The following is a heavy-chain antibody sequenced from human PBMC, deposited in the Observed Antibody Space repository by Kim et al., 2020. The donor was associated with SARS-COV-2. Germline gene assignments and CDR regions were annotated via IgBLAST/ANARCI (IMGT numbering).Heavy chain of an antibody. D-gene: IGHD3-10*01. CDR2: ISSSSSYI. J-gene: IGHJ4*02. CDR1: GFTFSSYS. Sequence: GGSLRLSCAASGFTFSSYSMNWVRQAPGKGLEWVSSISSSSSYIYYADSVKGRFTISRDNAKNSLYLQMNSLRAEDTAVYYCASPPYGSGKNYWGQGTLVTVSS. V-gene: IGHV3-21*01. CDR3: ASPPYGSGKNY.